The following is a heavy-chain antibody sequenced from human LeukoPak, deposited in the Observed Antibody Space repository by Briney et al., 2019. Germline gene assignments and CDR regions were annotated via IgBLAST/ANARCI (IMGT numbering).Heavy chain of an antibody. V-gene: IGHV3-30*02. D-gene: IGHD2-15*01. CDR1: GFTFSSSG. CDR3: APLGYCSGDSCYSIPDAFDV. J-gene: IGHJ3*01. CDR2: IRYDGSKK. Sequence: QTGGSLRLSCAASGFTFSSSGMHWVRQAPGKGLEWVAFIRYDGSKKYYAASVKGRFTISRDNSKNTLYLQMHSLRDEDTAVYYCAPLGYCSGDSCYSIPDAFDVWGQGTMVTVSS.